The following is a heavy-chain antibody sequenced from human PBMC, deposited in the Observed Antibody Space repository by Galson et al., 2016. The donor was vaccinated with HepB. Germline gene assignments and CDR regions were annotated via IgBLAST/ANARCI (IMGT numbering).Heavy chain of an antibody. Sequence: SETLSLTCDVSGGSISSDYWWSWVRQPPGKGLEWIGEIHHRGRTNYNPSPKSRVTISLDKSKNQFSLKLTSVTAADTAVFYCARGGNWQFDYWGQGSLVSVSS. CDR2: IHHRGRT. D-gene: IGHD1-1*01. CDR1: GGSISSDYW. CDR3: ARGGNWQFDY. V-gene: IGHV4-4*02. J-gene: IGHJ4*02.